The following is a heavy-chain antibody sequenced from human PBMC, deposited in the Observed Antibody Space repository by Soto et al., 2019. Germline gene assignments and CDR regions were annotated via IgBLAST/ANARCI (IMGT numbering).Heavy chain of an antibody. CDR3: AGSGSYRYYGMDV. J-gene: IGHJ6*02. V-gene: IGHV3-74*01. D-gene: IGHD3-10*01. Sequence: EVPLVESGGGLVQPGGSLRLSCAASGFTFSSYWMHWVRQAPGKGLVWVSRINSDGSIASYADSVQGRLTISRDNAKNTLYLQMNSLRAEDTAVYYCAGSGSYRYYGMDVWGQGDTVTVSS. CDR1: GFTFSSYW. CDR2: INSDGSIA.